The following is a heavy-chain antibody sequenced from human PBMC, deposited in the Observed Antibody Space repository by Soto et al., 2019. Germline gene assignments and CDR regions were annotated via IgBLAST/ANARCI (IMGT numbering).Heavy chain of an antibody. CDR3: VRGEGGWETY. CDR2: INTDGSGT. Sequence: PGGSLRFSCAASGFTFSSYGMHWVRQAPGKGLVWVSRINTDGSGTTYADSVKGRFTISRDNAKNTLYLQMNSLRAEDTAVYYCVRGEGGWETYWGQGTLVTVSS. CDR1: GFTFSSYG. J-gene: IGHJ4*02. V-gene: IGHV3-74*01. D-gene: IGHD6-19*01.